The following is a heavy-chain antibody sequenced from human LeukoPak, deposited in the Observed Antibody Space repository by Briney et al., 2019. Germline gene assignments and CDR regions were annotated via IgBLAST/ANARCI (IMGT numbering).Heavy chain of an antibody. CDR1: GYSISSGYY. D-gene: IGHD5-24*01. J-gene: IGHJ5*01. CDR2: IHYSGRI. CDR3: SRGTDAYKCGNS. Sequence: NPSETLSLTCTVSGYSISSGYYWTWIRQPPGKGLEWIGEIHYSGRINYNPSLKSRVTISADTSNNHFSLKMNSVTAADTAVYYCSRGTDAYKCGNSWGQGTLVTVSS. V-gene: IGHV4-38-2*02.